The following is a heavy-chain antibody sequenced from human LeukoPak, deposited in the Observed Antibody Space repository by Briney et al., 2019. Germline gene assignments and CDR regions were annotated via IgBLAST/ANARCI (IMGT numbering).Heavy chain of an antibody. D-gene: IGHD3-10*01. Sequence: ASVKVSCKASGGTFSSYAISWVRQAPGQGLEWMGWINPNSGGTNYAQKFQGRVTMTRDTSISTAYMELSRLRSDDTAVYYCARAGGYGSGSYYNWFDPWGQGTLVTVSS. CDR3: ARAGGYGSGSYYNWFDP. J-gene: IGHJ5*02. CDR2: INPNSGGT. CDR1: GGTFSSYA. V-gene: IGHV1-2*02.